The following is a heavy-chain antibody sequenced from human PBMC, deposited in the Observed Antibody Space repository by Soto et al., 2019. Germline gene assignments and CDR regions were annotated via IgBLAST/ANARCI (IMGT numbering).Heavy chain of an antibody. CDR3: ARGRVVVPAAVMFNCLDP. CDR2: IFHGGST. J-gene: IGHJ5*02. D-gene: IGHD2-2*01. CDR1: GAPITWGDYS. Sequence: SETLSLTCAIPGAPITWGDYSWNWIRQPPGKGLEWIGYIFHGGSTYYNPSLRSRVTISVDRSRTQFSLKMSSVTAADTAVYYCARGRVVVPAAVMFNCLDPWGQGALVTVSS. V-gene: IGHV4-30-2*01.